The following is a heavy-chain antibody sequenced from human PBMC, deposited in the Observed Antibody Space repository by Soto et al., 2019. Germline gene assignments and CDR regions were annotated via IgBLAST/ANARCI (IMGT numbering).Heavy chain of an antibody. CDR1: GGSISSSSYY. Sequence: SLTCTVSGGSISSSSYYWGWIHQPPGKGLEWIGSIYYSGSTYYNPSLKSRVTISVDTSKNQFCVELSSVTGGETALYYCARAAITGGFDYWGQGTLVTVSS. CDR2: IYYSGST. D-gene: IGHD5-12*01. CDR3: ARAAITGGFDY. J-gene: IGHJ4*02. V-gene: IGHV4-39*01.